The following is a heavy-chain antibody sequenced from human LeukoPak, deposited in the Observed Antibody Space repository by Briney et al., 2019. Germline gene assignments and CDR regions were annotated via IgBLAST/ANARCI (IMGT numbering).Heavy chain of an antibody. CDR2: IIPIFGTA. J-gene: IGHJ3*02. Sequence: ASVKVSCKASGGTFSSYAISWVRQAPGQGLEWMGGIIPIFGTANYAQKFQGRVTITADKSTSTAYMELSSLRSEDTAVYYCASAILVTYYYDSSGIDAFDIWGQGTMVTVSS. CDR3: ASAILVTYYYDSSGIDAFDI. V-gene: IGHV1-69*06. CDR1: GGTFSSYA. D-gene: IGHD3-22*01.